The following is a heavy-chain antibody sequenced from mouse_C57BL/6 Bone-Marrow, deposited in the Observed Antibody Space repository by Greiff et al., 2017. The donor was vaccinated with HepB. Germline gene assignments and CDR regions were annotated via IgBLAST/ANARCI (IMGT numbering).Heavy chain of an antibody. D-gene: IGHD1-1*01. J-gene: IGHJ3*01. CDR2: IYPRSGNT. CDR1: GYTFTSYG. CDR3: ARGRLLPFAY. V-gene: IGHV1-81*01. Sequence: QDHVKQSGAELARPGASVKLSCKASGYTFTSYGISWVKQRTGQGLEWIGEIYPRSGNTYYNEKFKGKATLTADKSSSTAYMELRSLTSEDSAVYFCARGRLLPFAYWGQGTLVTVSA.